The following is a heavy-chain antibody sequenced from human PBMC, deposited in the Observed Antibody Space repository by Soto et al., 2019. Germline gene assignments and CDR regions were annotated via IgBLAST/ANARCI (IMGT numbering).Heavy chain of an antibody. V-gene: IGHV3-23*01. CDR3: AKVFVFTIREGFDY. CDR2: ISNSGKNT. Sequence: GGSLRLSCAASGFTFNNYAMSWVRQAPGKGLEWVSGISNSGKNTYYADSVKGRFTISRDSAKDTLYLQMNSLRAEDTAVYYCAKVFVFTIREGFDYWGLGTLVTVSS. D-gene: IGHD3-3*01. J-gene: IGHJ4*02. CDR1: GFTFNNYA.